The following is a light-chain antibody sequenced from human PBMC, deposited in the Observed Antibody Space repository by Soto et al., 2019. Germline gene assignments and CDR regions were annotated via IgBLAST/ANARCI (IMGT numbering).Light chain of an antibody. Sequence: DIQMTQSPSSLSASVGDRVTITCRASQSISSYLNWYQQKPVKAPNLLIYAASSLQSRVPSRFSGSGSGTEFTLTISSLQPEVFATYHCQQSYSTLYTVGQGTKLEIK. CDR2: AAS. CDR3: QQSYSTLYT. J-gene: IGKJ2*01. CDR1: QSISSY. V-gene: IGKV1-39*01.